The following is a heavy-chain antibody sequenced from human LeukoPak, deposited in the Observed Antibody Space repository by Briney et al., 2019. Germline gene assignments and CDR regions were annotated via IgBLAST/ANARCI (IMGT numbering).Heavy chain of an antibody. Sequence: GGSLRLSCAASGFIFSDYYLIWIRQAPGKGLEWISYISSSGRTIYYADSVKGRFTISRDNAKNSLYLQMNSLRAEDTAVYYCARVSPNSHDYGDYVYFDYWGQGTLVTVSS. CDR2: ISSSGRTI. D-gene: IGHD4-17*01. CDR1: GFIFSDYY. J-gene: IGHJ4*02. V-gene: IGHV3-11*04. CDR3: ARVSPNSHDYGDYVYFDY.